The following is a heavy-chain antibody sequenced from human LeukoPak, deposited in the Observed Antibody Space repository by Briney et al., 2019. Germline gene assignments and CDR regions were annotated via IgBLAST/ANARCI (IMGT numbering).Heavy chain of an antibody. CDR3: ARMVYDTSGYYPSFDY. CDR1: GGYISSFYW. J-gene: IGHJ4*02. D-gene: IGHD3-22*01. CDR2: LYHSGTT. Sequence: SETLSLTCAVSGGYISSFYWWSWVRQPPGKGLERIGELYHSGTTNSNPSLKSRVAISVDKSNNQFSLRLSSVTAADTAVYYCARMVYDTSGYYPSFDYWGQGTLVTVSS. V-gene: IGHV4-4*02.